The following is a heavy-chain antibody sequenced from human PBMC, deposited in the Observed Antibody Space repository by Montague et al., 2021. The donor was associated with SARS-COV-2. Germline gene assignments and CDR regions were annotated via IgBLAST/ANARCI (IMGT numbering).Heavy chain of an antibody. CDR3: ARHGKTRIAMIVVVIGYFDY. J-gene: IGHJ4*02. Sequence: SETLSLTCTVSGGSISSSSYYWGWIRQPPGKGLEWIGSIYYSGSTYYNPSLKSRVTISVDTSKNQFSLKLSSVTAADTAVYYCARHGKTRIAMIVVVIGYFDYWDQGTLVTASS. V-gene: IGHV4-39*01. CDR2: IYYSGST. D-gene: IGHD3-22*01. CDR1: GGSISSSSYY.